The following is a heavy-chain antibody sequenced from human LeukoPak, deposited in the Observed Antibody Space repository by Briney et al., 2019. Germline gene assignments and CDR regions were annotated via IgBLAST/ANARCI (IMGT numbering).Heavy chain of an antibody. CDR2: IYYSGST. Sequence: KPSETLSLTCTVSGGSISSYYWSWIRQPPVKGLEWIGYIYYSGSTNYNPSLKSRVTISVDTSKNQFSLKLSSVTAADTAVYYCARDRRDGAFDIWGQGTMVTVSS. CDR3: ARDRRDGAFDI. D-gene: IGHD5-24*01. V-gene: IGHV4-59*01. J-gene: IGHJ3*02. CDR1: GGSISSYY.